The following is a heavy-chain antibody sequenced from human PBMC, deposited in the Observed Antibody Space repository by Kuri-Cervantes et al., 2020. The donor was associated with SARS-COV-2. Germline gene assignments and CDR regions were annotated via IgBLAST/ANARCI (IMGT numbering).Heavy chain of an antibody. CDR2: ISSSSSYI. D-gene: IGHD1-26*01. Sequence: GESLKISCAASGFNFNTYSMNWVRQAPGKGLEWVSSISSSSSYIYYADSVKGRFTISRDNAKNSLYLQMNSLRAEDTAVYYCASEDSGSYFRGRGMFDPWGQGTLVTVSS. CDR1: GFNFNTYS. V-gene: IGHV3-21*01. J-gene: IGHJ5*02. CDR3: ASEDSGSYFRGRGMFDP.